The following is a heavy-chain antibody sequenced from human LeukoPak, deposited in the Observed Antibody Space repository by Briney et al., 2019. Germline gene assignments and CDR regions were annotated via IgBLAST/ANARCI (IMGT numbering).Heavy chain of an antibody. CDR3: ARGPFNTYYYDSSGPDFDY. J-gene: IGHJ4*02. Sequence: ASVTVSFKASGYTFTSYYMHWVRQAPGQGLEWMGIINPSGGSTSYAQKFQGRVTMTRDTSTSTVYMELSSLRSEDPAVYYCARGPFNTYYYDSSGPDFDYWGQGTLVTVSS. V-gene: IGHV1-46*01. CDR2: INPSGGST. CDR1: GYTFTSYY. D-gene: IGHD3-22*01.